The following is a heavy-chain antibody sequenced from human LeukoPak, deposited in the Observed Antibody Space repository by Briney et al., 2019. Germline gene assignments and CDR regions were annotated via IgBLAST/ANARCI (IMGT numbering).Heavy chain of an antibody. CDR2: IYSGGST. CDR1: GVTVSSHY. V-gene: IGHV3-53*01. J-gene: IGHJ4*02. D-gene: IGHD2-2*02. Sequence: GGSLRLSCAASGVTVSSHYMSWVRQAPGKGLEWVSVIYSGGSTYYADSVKGRFTISRDSSKNTLYLQMNSLRAEDTAVYYCVISPNTYYFDCWGQGTLVTVSS. CDR3: VISPNTYYFDC.